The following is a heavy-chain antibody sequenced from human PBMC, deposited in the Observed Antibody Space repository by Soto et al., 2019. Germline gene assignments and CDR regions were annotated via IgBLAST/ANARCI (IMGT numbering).Heavy chain of an antibody. CDR1: GGTFSSYA. D-gene: IGHD2-15*01. J-gene: IGHJ5*02. Sequence: SVKVSCKASGGTFSSYAISWVRQAPGQGLEWMGGIIPIFGTANYAQKFQGRVTITADESTSTAYMELSSLKSEDTDVHYCEIGRGPPMAATVKGSWFDPWGQGTLVTVSS. CDR3: EIGRGPPMAATVKGSWFDP. CDR2: IIPIFGTA. V-gene: IGHV1-69*13.